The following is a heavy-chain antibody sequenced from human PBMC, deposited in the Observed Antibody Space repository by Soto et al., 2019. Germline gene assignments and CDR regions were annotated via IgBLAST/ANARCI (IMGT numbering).Heavy chain of an antibody. CDR3: ARVKQLAYYYYYGMDV. V-gene: IGHV1-69*13. J-gene: IGHJ6*02. D-gene: IGHD6-13*01. Sequence: SVKVSCKASGGTFSSYAISWVRQAPGQGLEWMGGIIPIFGTANYAQKFQGRVTITADESTSTAYMELSSLRSEDTAVYYCARVKQLAYYYYYGMDVWGQGTTVTVSS. CDR2: IIPIFGTA. CDR1: GGTFSSYA.